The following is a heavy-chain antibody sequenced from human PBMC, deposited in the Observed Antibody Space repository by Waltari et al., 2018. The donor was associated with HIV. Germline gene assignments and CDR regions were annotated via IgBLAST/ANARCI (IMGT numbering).Heavy chain of an antibody. CDR2: IGASGVST. CDR3: AKANGHFGLDV. J-gene: IGHJ6*02. CDR1: GFTFCNYA. Sequence: EGHLLESGGGLVQPGGSLRLSCAASGFTFCNYAMIWVRQAPGMGLEWVSSIGASGVSTFYADSVKGRFTISRDDSQNTLYLQLSSLKVEDTAVYYCAKANGHFGLDVWGQGTTVTVSS. V-gene: IGHV3-23*01.